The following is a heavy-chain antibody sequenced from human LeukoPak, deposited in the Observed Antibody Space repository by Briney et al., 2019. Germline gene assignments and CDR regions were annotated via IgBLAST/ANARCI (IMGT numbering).Heavy chain of an antibody. Sequence: SETLSLTCTVSGGSISSYYWSWIRQPPGKGLEWIGYIYYSGSTNYNPSPKSRVTISVDTSKNQFSLKPSSVTAADTAVYYCARARWLRFGPTNLDAFDIRGQGTMVTVSS. V-gene: IGHV4-59*01. CDR2: IYYSGST. CDR3: ARARWLRFGPTNLDAFDI. CDR1: GGSISSYY. J-gene: IGHJ3*02. D-gene: IGHD5-12*01.